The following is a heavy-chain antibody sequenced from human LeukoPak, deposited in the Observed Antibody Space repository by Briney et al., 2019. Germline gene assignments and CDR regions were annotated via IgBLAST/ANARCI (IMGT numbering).Heavy chain of an antibody. CDR3: ARHGLRPFYCSGSYYYYFDY. CDR2: ICYSVST. Sequence: NTSETLSLTCTVSGGSISSYYWSWIRQPPGRGLEWVGYICYSVSTNYNPSLKSRVTISVYTSKNQFFLKQSSVTAVYTDVYYCARHGLRPFYCSGSYYYYFDYWGQGTLVTVSS. V-gene: IGHV4-59*08. CDR1: GGSISSYY. J-gene: IGHJ4*02. D-gene: IGHD3-10*01.